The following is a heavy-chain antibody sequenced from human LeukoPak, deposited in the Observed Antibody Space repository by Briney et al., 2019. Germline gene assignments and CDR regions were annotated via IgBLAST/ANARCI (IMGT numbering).Heavy chain of an antibody. CDR1: GGSISSGSHC. D-gene: IGHD3-10*01. CDR3: AGDRLHQHYGSGNLISYMDV. J-gene: IGHJ6*03. Sequence: SQTLSLTCTVSGGSISSGSHCWGWIRQPAGQGLEWIGRIYTTGSTNYNPSLRRRATFSVDTSKNQFSLKLSSVTAADTAVYYCAGDRLHQHYGSGNLISYMDVWGKGATVTISS. V-gene: IGHV4-61*02. CDR2: IYTTGST.